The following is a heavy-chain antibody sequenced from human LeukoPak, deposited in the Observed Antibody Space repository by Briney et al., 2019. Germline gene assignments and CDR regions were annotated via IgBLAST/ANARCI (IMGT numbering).Heavy chain of an antibody. J-gene: IGHJ4*02. V-gene: IGHV5-51*01. CDR1: GYSFTSYW. CDR3: ARLKGTYYYDSSGYYLAQYFDY. D-gene: IGHD3-22*01. Sequence: GESLKISCKGSGYSFTSYWIGWVRQMPGKGLEWMGIIYPGDSDTRYSPSFQGQVTISADKSIGTAYLQWSSLKASDTAMYYCARLKGTYYYDSSGYYLAQYFDYWGQGTLVTVSS. CDR2: IYPGDSDT.